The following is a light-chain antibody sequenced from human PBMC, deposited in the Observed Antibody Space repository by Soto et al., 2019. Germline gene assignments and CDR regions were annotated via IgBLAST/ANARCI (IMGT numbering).Light chain of an antibody. J-gene: IGLJ2*01. Sequence: SSELTQPPSVSVAPGKTARITCGGNNIGSKSVHWYQQKPGQAPVLVIYYDSDGPSGIPERFSGSNSGNTATLTISRVEAGDEADYYCQLWDSSSDNPFGGGTKLTVL. CDR2: YDS. CDR1: NIGSKS. V-gene: IGLV3-21*04. CDR3: QLWDSSSDNP.